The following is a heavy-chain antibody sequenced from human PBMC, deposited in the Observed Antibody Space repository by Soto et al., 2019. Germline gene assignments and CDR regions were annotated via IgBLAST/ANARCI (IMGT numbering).Heavy chain of an antibody. V-gene: IGHV3-11*01. D-gene: IGHD4-17*01. CDR1: GFTFSDYY. CDR3: ARGDYGDYFNWFDP. CDR2: ITSSGYTI. Sequence: VQLVESGGGLVQPGGSLRLSCAASGFTFSDYYMSWIRQAPGKGLEWISYITSSGYTIYYADSVKGRFTISRDNAKNSLYLQMNSLRAEDTAVYYCARGDYGDYFNWFDPWGQGTLVTVSS. J-gene: IGHJ5*02.